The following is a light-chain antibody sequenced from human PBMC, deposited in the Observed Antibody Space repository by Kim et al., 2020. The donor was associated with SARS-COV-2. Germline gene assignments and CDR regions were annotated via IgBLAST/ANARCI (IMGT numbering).Light chain of an antibody. CDR2: GNS. Sequence: ALGQTVRITCQGDSLRKYYATWYQQKPGQAPVLVIYGNSNRPSGIPDRFSGSSSGNTGSLTITGAQAEDEADYYCNSRDSSGDRWLFGGGTQLTVL. CDR3: NSRDSSGDRWL. J-gene: IGLJ3*02. CDR1: SLRKYY. V-gene: IGLV3-19*01.